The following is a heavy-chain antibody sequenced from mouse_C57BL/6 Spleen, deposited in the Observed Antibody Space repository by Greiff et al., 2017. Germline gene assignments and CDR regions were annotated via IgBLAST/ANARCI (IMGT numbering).Heavy chain of an antibody. D-gene: IGHD1-1*01. CDR2: INPISGYT. V-gene: IGHV1-7*01. CDR1: GYTFTSYW. Sequence: QVQLQQSGPELVKPGASVTLSCKASGYTFTSYWMHWVKQRPGQGLEWIGYINPISGYTKYNQKFKDKATLTADKSSSTAYMQLSSLTYEDSAVYDCAVTTVVARYFDDWGQGTTLTVSS. CDR3: AVTTVVARYFDD. J-gene: IGHJ1*01.